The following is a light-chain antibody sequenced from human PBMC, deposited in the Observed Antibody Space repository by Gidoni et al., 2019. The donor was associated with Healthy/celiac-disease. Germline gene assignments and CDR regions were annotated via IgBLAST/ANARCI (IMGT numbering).Light chain of an antibody. CDR2: WAS. J-gene: IGKJ4*01. Sequence: DLVLTHSPYSLSLSLGERSTINCKSSQSVLYSSNNKNYLAWYQQKTGQPPKLLIYWASTRESGVPDRFSGSGSGTDFTLTISSLQAEDVAVYYCQQYYSTPPTFGGGTKVEIK. CDR1: QSVLYSSNNKNY. V-gene: IGKV4-1*01. CDR3: QQYYSTPPT.